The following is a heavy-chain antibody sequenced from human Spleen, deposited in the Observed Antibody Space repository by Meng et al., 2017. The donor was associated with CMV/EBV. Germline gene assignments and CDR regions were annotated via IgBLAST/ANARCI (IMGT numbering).Heavy chain of an antibody. D-gene: IGHD6-13*01. CDR3: VKDCCGAAADRSTGFDY. V-gene: IGHV3-30*02. J-gene: IGHJ4*02. Sequence: GGSLRLSCAASGFTFSTYGMHWVRQAPGKGLEWVSFIRYDGNNKDYADSVKGRFTISRDNSKHTLYLQMNSLRTEDTAVYYCVKDCCGAAADRSTGFDYWGQGTLVTVSS. CDR1: GFTFSTYG. CDR2: IRYDGNNK.